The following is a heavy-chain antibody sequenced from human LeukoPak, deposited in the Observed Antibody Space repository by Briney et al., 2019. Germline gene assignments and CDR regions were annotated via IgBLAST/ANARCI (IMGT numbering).Heavy chain of an antibody. CDR1: GYTFTGYY. CDR3: AREDSSGYYYRY. CDR2: INPNSGGT. Sequence: ASVKVSCKDSGYTFTGYYMHWVRQAPGQGLEWMGWINPNSGGTNYAQKFQGRVTMTRDTSISTAYMELSRLRSDDTAVYYCAREDSSGYYYRYWGQGTLVTVSS. J-gene: IGHJ4*02. D-gene: IGHD3-22*01. V-gene: IGHV1-2*02.